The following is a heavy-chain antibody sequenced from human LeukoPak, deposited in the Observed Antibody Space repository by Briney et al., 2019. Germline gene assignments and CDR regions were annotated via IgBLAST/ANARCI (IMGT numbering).Heavy chain of an antibody. Sequence: GGSLRLSCAASGFTFSSYSMNWVRQAPGKGLERVSSISSSSSYIYYADSVKGRFTISRDNAKNSLYLQMNSLRAEDTAVYYCARDHLSYYFDSSGYSFDYWGPGTLVTVSS. CDR1: GFTFSSYS. CDR2: ISSSSSYI. J-gene: IGHJ4*02. D-gene: IGHD3-22*01. V-gene: IGHV3-21*01. CDR3: ARDHLSYYFDSSGYSFDY.